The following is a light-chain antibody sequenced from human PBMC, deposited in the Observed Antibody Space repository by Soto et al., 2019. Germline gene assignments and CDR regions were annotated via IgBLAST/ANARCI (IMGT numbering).Light chain of an antibody. CDR3: QHCLAWPRT. CDR2: DVF. J-gene: IGKJ1*01. V-gene: IGKV3-11*01. Sequence: EVVLTQSPATLSLSPGDRATLSCRASQSVSDYLAWYQQKPGQAPRLLMYDVFNRATGIPARFSGSGYGTDFTLTISSLEPEDFAVYFCQHCLAWPRTFGQGTKVEFK. CDR1: QSVSDY.